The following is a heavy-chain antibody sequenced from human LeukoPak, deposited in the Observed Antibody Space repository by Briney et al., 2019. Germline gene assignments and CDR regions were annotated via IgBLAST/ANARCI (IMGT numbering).Heavy chain of an antibody. Sequence: SETLSLTCTVSGGSISSYYWSWIRQPPGKGLEWIGYIYYSGSTSYTPSLKSRITISVDTSRNQFSLKLNSVTAADTAVYYCARVLAGSYGDYWGQGTLVTVSS. V-gene: IGHV4-59*01. CDR3: ARVLAGSYGDY. CDR2: IYYSGST. CDR1: GGSISSYY. J-gene: IGHJ4*02. D-gene: IGHD1-26*01.